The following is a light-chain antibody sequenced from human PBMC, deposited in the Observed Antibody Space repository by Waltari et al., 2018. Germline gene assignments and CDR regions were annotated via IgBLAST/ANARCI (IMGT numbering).Light chain of an antibody. Sequence: DIQMTQSPSSVSASLGDRVTITCRASQDIKTWLAWYQHKPGKAPKLLVSAASSLQSGVPSRFSGSGSGTDFTLTISNLQPEDFATYYCQQAESFPPLTFGGGTKVEIK. V-gene: IGKV1-12*01. J-gene: IGKJ4*01. CDR2: AAS. CDR1: QDIKTW. CDR3: QQAESFPPLT.